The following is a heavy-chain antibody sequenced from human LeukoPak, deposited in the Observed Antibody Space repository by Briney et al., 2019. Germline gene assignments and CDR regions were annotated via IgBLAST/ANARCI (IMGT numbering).Heavy chain of an antibody. V-gene: IGHV1-69*05. J-gene: IGHJ5*02. CDR1: GGTFSSYA. D-gene: IGHD6-6*01. Sequence: ASVKVSCKASGGTFSSYAISWVRQAPGQGLEWMGGIIPIFGTANYAQKFQGRVTITTDESTSTAYMELNSLRSEDTAVYYCARAWSRIAARNNWFDPRGQGTLVTVSS. CDR3: ARAWSRIAARNNWFDP. CDR2: IIPIFGTA.